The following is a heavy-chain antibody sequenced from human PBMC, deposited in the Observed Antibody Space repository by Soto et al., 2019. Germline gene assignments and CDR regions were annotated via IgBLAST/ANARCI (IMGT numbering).Heavy chain of an antibody. V-gene: IGHV3-23*01. CDR2: ISGSGGST. D-gene: IGHD3-3*01. Sequence: GGSLRLSCAASGFTFSSYAMSWVRQAPGKGLEWVSAISGSGGSTYYADSVKGRFTISRDNSKNTLYLQMNSLRAEDAAVYYCAKAGFLEWLSDTYYFDYWGQGTLVTVSS. CDR3: AKAGFLEWLSDTYYFDY. J-gene: IGHJ4*02. CDR1: GFTFSSYA.